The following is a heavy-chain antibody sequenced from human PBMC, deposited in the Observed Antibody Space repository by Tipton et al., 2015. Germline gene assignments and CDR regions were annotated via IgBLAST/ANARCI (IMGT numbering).Heavy chain of an antibody. V-gene: IGHV4-34*01. CDR2: INHSGST. Sequence: TLSLTCAVYGGSLSGYYWSWIRQPPGKGLEWIGEINHSGSTNYNPSLKSRVTISVDKSKSQFSLKLSSVTAADTAVYYCAREVWYNDSTGYDYWGQGTLVTVSS. CDR1: GGSLSGYY. J-gene: IGHJ4*02. D-gene: IGHD3-22*01. CDR3: AREVWYNDSTGYDY.